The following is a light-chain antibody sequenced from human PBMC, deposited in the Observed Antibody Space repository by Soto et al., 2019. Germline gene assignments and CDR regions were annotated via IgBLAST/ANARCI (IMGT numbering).Light chain of an antibody. Sequence: EIVLTQSPATLSLSPGERATLSCRASQSIGSFLAWYQQKPGQPPRLLIYDASNRATGIPDRFSGSGSGTDFTLTISSLEPEDFAFYYCQQRGNWPPTFGPGTKVKIK. CDR3: QQRGNWPPT. CDR2: DAS. CDR1: QSIGSF. J-gene: IGKJ3*01. V-gene: IGKV3-11*01.